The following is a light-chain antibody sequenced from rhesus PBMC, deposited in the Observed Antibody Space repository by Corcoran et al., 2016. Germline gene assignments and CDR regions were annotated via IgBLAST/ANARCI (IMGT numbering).Light chain of an antibody. CDR2: KAS. CDR3: QQGYGTPLT. CDR1: INVNNY. V-gene: IGKV1-74*01. J-gene: IGKJ4*01. Sequence: DIQMTQSPSSLSASVGDRVTITCRASINVNNYLNWYKQKQGKAPKLLIYKASTLQSGVPSMFSGSGSVTDYTFTISRLQPEDGGTYCCQQGYGTPLTFGGGTKVEIK.